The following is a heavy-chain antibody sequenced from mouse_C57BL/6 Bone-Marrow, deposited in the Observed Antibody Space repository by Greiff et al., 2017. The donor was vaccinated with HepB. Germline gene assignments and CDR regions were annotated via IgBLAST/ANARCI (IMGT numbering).Heavy chain of an antibody. D-gene: IGHD1-1*01. CDR2: IYPGNSDT. Sequence: EVQLQQSGTVLARPGASVKMSCKTSGYTFTSYWMHWVKQRPGQGLEWIGAIYPGNSDTSYNQKFKGKTKLTAVTSASTAYIELSSLTNEDSAVYYCTRFYYGSSSWFAYWGQETLVTVSA. J-gene: IGHJ3*01. CDR1: GYTFTSYW. CDR3: TRFYYGSSSWFAY. V-gene: IGHV1-5*01.